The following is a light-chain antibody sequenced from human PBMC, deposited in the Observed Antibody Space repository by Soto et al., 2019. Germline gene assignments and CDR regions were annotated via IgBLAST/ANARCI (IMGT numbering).Light chain of an antibody. J-gene: IGKJ1*01. Sequence: EIVLTQSPGTLSLSPVERATVSFRASQSVSNNYLAWYQQKPGQAPRLLIYGASNRATGIPDRFSGSGSGTDFTLTISRLEPEDFAVYYCQQYGSSGTFGQGTKVDI. CDR1: QSVSNNY. V-gene: IGKV3-20*01. CDR2: GAS. CDR3: QQYGSSGT.